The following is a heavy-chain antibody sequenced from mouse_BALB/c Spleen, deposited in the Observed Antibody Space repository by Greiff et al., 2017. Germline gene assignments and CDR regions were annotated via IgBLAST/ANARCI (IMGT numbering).Heavy chain of an antibody. D-gene: IGHD2-12*01. CDR3: AVTIPFAY. V-gene: IGHV14-3*02. J-gene: IGHJ3*01. Sequence: VQLQQSGAELVKPGASVKLSCTASGFNFKDTYMHWVTQRPEQGLEWIGRIDPANGNTKYDPKFQGKATITADTSTNTAYLQLSGLTSEDTAVYYSAVTIPFAYWGQGTLGTVSA. CDR2: IDPANGNT. CDR1: GFNFKDTY.